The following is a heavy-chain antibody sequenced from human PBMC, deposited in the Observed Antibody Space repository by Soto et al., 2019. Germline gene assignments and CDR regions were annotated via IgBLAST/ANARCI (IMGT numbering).Heavy chain of an antibody. CDR3: ERDPSNYENYYYYGMDV. CDR2: IYSGGST. Sequence: GGSLRLSCAASGFTVSSNYMSWVRQAPGKGLEWVSVIYSGGSTYYADSVKGRFTISRDNSKNTLYLQMNSLRAEDTAVYYCERDPSNYENYYYYGMDVWGQGTTVTVS. V-gene: IGHV3-53*01. D-gene: IGHD4-4*01. J-gene: IGHJ6*02. CDR1: GFTVSSNY.